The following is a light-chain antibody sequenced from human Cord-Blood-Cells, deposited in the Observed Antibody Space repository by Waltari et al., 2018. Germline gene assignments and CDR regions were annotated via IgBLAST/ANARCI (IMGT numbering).Light chain of an antibody. CDR1: SSDVVGYNN. V-gene: IGLV2-14*01. CDR2: DVS. J-gene: IGLJ3*02. Sequence: QSALTQPASVSGSPGQSITISCTGNSSDVVGYNNVSWYQQHPGKAPKLMIYDVSNRPSGVSNRFSVSKSGNTAALTISGLQAEDEADYYCSSYTSSSTLEVFGGGTKLTVL. CDR3: SSYTSSSTLEV.